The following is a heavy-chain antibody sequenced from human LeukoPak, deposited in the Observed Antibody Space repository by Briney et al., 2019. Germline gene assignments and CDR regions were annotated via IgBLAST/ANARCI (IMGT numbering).Heavy chain of an antibody. CDR3: ASGYCSSSSCYGLCDY. J-gene: IGHJ4*02. Sequence: ASLTLSCTASGYTFNSYDMSWVRQAPGQGLEWMGCISAYNANTNYAQTLQGRVTMSTDTSTNTAYMQMRSLRADDTAVYYCASGYCSSSSCYGLCDYWGEG. D-gene: IGHD2-15*01. V-gene: IGHV1-18*01. CDR1: GYTFNSYD. CDR2: ISAYNANT.